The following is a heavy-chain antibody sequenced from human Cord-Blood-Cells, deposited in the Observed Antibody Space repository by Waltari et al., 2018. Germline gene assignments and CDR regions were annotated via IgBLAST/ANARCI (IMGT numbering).Heavy chain of an antibody. D-gene: IGHD7-27*01. J-gene: IGHJ4*02. CDR2: IDPGTPAT. Sequence: EVQLVQSGAEVKKPGESLKISCKGSGYSFTSYWIGWVRQMPGKGLEWMGIIDPGTPATGYSPAFPGQATISADKSSSTAYRQWSSLKAADTAMYYCARHGEELGRLFDYWGQGTLVTVSS. CDR1: GYSFTSYW. CDR3: ARHGEELGRLFDY. V-gene: IGHV5-51*06.